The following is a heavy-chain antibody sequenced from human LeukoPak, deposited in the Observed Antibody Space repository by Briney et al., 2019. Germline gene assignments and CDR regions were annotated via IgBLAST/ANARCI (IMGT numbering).Heavy chain of an antibody. D-gene: IGHD6-25*01. V-gene: IGHV4-59*11. J-gene: IGHJ6*03. Sequence: SETLSLTCTVSGGSISSHYWSWIRQPPGKGLEWIGYIYYSGSTNYNPSLKSRVTISVDTSKNQFSLKLSSVTAADTAVYYCAGSVAGFRYYYYYMDVWGKGTTVTVSS. CDR3: AGSVAGFRYYYYYMDV. CDR1: GGSISSHY. CDR2: IYYSGST.